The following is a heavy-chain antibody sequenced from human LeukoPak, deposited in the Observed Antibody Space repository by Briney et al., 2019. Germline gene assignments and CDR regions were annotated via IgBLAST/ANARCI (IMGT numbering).Heavy chain of an antibody. CDR2: TIPIFGTA. D-gene: IGHD6-19*01. Sequence: GASVKASCKPSGGTFSSYAISWVRQAPGQGLEWMGGTIPIFGTANYAQKFQGRVTITADESTGTAYMELSSLRSEDTAVYYCARDPSYSSGWYGGNYWGQETLVTVSS. CDR3: ARDPSYSSGWYGGNY. V-gene: IGHV1-69*01. CDR1: GGTFSSYA. J-gene: IGHJ4*02.